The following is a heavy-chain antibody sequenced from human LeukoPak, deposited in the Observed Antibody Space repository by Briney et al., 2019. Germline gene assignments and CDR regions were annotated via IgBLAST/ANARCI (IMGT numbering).Heavy chain of an antibody. V-gene: IGHV5-51*01. Sequence: GESLKISCRGSGYSFTTYWIGWVRQTPGKGLEWMGIIFPGDSDTKYSPSFQGQVTLSADQSISTAYLQWSSLQASDTAIYYCARQGYTYGFDFWGQGTLVTVSS. CDR3: ARQGYTYGFDF. CDR1: GYSFTTYW. J-gene: IGHJ5*01. D-gene: IGHD5-18*01. CDR2: IFPGDSDT.